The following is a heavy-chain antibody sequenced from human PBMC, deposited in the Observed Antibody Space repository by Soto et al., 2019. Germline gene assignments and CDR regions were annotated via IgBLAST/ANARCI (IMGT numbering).Heavy chain of an antibody. CDR1: GGSISSGGYY. CDR2: IYYSGST. CDR3: ARDQVRQQLDYYGMDV. Sequence: SETLSLTCTVSGGSISSGGYYLIWIRQHPGKGLEWIGYIYYSGSTYYNPSLKSRVTISVDTSKNQFSLKLSSVTAADTAVYYCARDQVRQQLDYYGMDVWGQGTTVT. D-gene: IGHD6-13*01. V-gene: IGHV4-31*03. J-gene: IGHJ6*02.